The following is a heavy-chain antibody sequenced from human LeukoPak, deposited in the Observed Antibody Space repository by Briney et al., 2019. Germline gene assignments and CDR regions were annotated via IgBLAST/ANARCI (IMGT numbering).Heavy chain of an antibody. Sequence: GASVKVSCKASGYTFINNWMHWVRQAPGQGLEWIGLINPTGTRTGYAQKFQGRVTMTRDMSTSTDYMELSSLRSEDTAIYYCARDQGYSSSSGFDYWGQGTLVTVSS. D-gene: IGHD6-6*01. CDR3: ARDQGYSSSSGFDY. CDR1: GYTFINNW. CDR2: INPTGTRT. J-gene: IGHJ4*02. V-gene: IGHV1-46*01.